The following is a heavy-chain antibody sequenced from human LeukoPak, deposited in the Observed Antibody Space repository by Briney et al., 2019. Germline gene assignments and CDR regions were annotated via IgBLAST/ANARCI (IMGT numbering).Heavy chain of an antibody. CDR2: IYYSGST. CDR3: ARVWYQLLAGWFDP. V-gene: IGHV4-30-4*08. D-gene: IGHD2-2*01. J-gene: IGHJ5*02. CDR1: GGSISSGDYY. Sequence: PSETLSLTCTVSGGSISSGDYYWRWIRQPPGKGLEWIGYIYYSGSTYYNPSLKRRVTISVDTSKNQFSLKLSSVTAADTAVYYCARVWYQLLAGWFDPWGQGTLVTVSS.